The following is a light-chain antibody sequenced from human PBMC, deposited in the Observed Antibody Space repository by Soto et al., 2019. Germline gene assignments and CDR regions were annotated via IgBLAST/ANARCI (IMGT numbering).Light chain of an antibody. Sequence: ETVMTQSPATLSVSPGERATLSCGASQSVSTNLAWYQQKPGQVPRLIIYGASTRASDIPARFSGSGSGTAFTLTVISLRSEDFAVYYCQQYNEWPLTFGGGTKVEIE. CDR3: QQYNEWPLT. CDR2: GAS. V-gene: IGKV3-15*01. J-gene: IGKJ4*01. CDR1: QSVSTN.